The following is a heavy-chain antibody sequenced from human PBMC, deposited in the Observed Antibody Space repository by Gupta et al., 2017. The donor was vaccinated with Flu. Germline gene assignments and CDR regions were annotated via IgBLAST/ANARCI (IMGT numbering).Heavy chain of an antibody. Sequence: EVQLVESGGGLVKPGGSLRLSCAASGFTFSSYSMNWVRQAPGKGLEWVSSISSSSSYIYYADSVKGRFTISRDNAKNSLYLQMNSLRAEDTAVYYCAREEDSGSYLDYWGQGTLVTVSS. CDR3: AREEDSGSYLDY. J-gene: IGHJ4*02. CDR2: ISSSSSYI. V-gene: IGHV3-21*01. CDR1: GFTFSSYS. D-gene: IGHD1-26*01.